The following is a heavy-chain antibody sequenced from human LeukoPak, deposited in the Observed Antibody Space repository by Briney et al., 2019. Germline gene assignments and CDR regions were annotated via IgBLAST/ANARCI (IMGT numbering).Heavy chain of an antibody. D-gene: IGHD4/OR15-4a*01. Sequence: GGSLRLSCVASGFTFSTYTFNWVRQAPGKGLEWLSYISSGGLTIFYADSVKGRFTISRDNTKNAIYLDMTNLRAEDTAVYYCARDFDCGDYIDFWGQGTLVAVSS. CDR2: ISSGGLTI. CDR3: ARDFDCGDYIDF. CDR1: GFTFSTYT. J-gene: IGHJ4*02. V-gene: IGHV3-48*04.